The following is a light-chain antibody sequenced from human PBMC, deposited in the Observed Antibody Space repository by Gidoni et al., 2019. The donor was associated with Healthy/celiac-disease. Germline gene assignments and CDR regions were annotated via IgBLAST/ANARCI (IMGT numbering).Light chain of an antibody. Sequence: DMQMTQAPSSLSASVGDRVTITCQASQDISNYLNWYQQKPGKATKLLIYDASNLEKGVPTRFSGSGSGTDFTFTIRSLQPEDIATYSFQQYDNLPALTFGGGTKVEIK. V-gene: IGKV1-33*01. CDR2: DAS. J-gene: IGKJ4*01. CDR3: QQYDNLPALT. CDR1: QDISNY.